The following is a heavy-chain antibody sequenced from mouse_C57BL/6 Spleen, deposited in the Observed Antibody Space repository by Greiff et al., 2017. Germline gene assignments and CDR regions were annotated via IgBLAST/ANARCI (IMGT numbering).Heavy chain of an antibody. D-gene: IGHD2-1*01. Sequence: VQLKESGPVLVKPGASVKMSCKASGYTFTDYYMNWVKQSHGKSLEWIGVINPYNGGTSYNQKFKGKATLTVDKSSSTAYMELNSLTSEDSAVYYCARGPIYYGNYDDYWGQGTTLTVSS. V-gene: IGHV1-19*01. CDR3: ARGPIYYGNYDDY. CDR2: INPYNGGT. J-gene: IGHJ2*01. CDR1: GYTFTDYY.